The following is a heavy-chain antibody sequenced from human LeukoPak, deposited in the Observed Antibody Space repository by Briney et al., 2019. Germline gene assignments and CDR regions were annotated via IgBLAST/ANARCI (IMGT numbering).Heavy chain of an antibody. D-gene: IGHD5-12*01. J-gene: IGHJ4*02. CDR3: AKYVIQQLRSSGYDYFDY. Sequence: GGSLRLSCAASGFTFNTYGMSWVRQAPGKGLEWVSGISASGGSTYYADSVKGRFTISRDNFKNTLYLQLNSLRAADTAVYYCAKYVIQQLRSSGYDYFDYWGQGTLVTVSS. CDR2: ISASGGST. CDR1: GFTFNTYG. V-gene: IGHV3-23*01.